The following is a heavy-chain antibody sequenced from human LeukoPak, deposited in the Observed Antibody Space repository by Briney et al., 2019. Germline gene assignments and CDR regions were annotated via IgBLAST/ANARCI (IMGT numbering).Heavy chain of an antibody. D-gene: IGHD2-8*01. CDR3: ARDNGLSLFDT. CDR1: GFTITPYW. Sequence: GGSLRLSCAASGFTITPYWMHWVRQAPGKGLVWVSRINSDGYSTNYADSVKGRFTISRDNAKNTLYLQMNSLRADDTAVYYCARDNGLSLFDTWGPGTLVTVSS. V-gene: IGHV3-74*01. CDR2: INSDGYST. J-gene: IGHJ5*02.